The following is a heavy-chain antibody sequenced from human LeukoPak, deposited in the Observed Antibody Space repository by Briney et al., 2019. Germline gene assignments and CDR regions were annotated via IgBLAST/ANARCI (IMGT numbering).Heavy chain of an antibody. CDR2: IYTSGST. J-gene: IGHJ6*03. D-gene: IGHD3-3*01. CDR3: ARDWRDDYYMDV. V-gene: IGHV4-61*02. CDR1: GGSISSGSYY. Sequence: PSQTLSLTCTASGGSISSGSYYWSWIRQPAGERLEWIGRIYTSGSTNYNPSLKSRVTISVDTSKNQFSLKLSSVTAADTAVYYCARDWRDDYYMDVWGKGTTVTVSS.